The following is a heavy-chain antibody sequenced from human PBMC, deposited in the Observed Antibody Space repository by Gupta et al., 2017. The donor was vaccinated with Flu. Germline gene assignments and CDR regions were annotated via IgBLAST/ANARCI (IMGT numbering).Heavy chain of an antibody. CDR1: GYY. J-gene: IGHJ6*02. V-gene: IGHV1-2*02. D-gene: IGHD2-2*01. CDR2: INPNSGVT. Sequence: GYYMHWGRQAPGQGLEWMGWINPNSGVTNYAQKFQGRVTMTRETSISTAYMELSGRRSDDTAVYYCARDKPATSYYYGREVWGPGDHGHRLL. CDR3: ARDKPATSYYYGREV.